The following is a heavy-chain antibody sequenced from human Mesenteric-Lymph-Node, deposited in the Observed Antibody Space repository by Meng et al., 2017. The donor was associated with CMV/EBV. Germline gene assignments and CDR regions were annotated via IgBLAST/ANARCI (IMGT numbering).Heavy chain of an antibody. J-gene: IGHJ6*02. CDR3: RGWLSHPSATDV. CDR1: GFTVTSNE. Sequence: GESLKISCAVSGFTVTSNEMSWVRQAPGKGLEWVSVTYSDGTTFYADSVKGRFTVSRDNSKNTLYLLMNSLRAEDTAIYFCRGWLSHPSATDVWGQGTSVTVSS. V-gene: IGHV3-66*02. CDR2: TYSDGTT. D-gene: IGHD3-22*01.